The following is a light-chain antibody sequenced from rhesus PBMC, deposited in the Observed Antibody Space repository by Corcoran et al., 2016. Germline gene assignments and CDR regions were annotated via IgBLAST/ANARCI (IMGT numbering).Light chain of an antibody. Sequence: DIQMTQSPSSLSASVGDRVTITCRASQDISNDLTWYQQKPGETPKLLSYEASSLQSGIPSRFSGSGVGTDFTLTISSLQPEDFATYYCQHYYSTPLTFGGGTKVEIK. V-gene: IGKV1-33*02. CDR2: EAS. CDR1: QDISND. J-gene: IGKJ4*01. CDR3: QHYYSTPLT.